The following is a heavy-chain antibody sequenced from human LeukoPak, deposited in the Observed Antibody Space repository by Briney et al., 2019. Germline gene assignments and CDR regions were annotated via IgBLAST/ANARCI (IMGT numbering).Heavy chain of an antibody. CDR2: IYYTGST. CDR1: GGPLTRSLSY. D-gene: IGHD5-12*01. J-gene: IGHJ4*02. CDR3: ARLNSGYEDYYFDD. V-gene: IGHV4-39*01. Sequence: SETLSLTCTVSGGPLTRSLSYWGWIRRPPGKGREWIGNIYYTGSTDYSPSFESRAAMSVDTSKNQCSLQLRSVTAADTAVYYCARLNSGYEDYYFDDWGQGTLVTVSS.